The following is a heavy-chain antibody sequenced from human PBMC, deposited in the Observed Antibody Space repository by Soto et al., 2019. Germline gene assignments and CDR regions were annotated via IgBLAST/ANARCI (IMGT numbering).Heavy chain of an antibody. CDR3: ARDSRFLEWFIGHYYYGMDV. CDR1: GYTFTSYA. V-gene: IGHV1-3*01. CDR2: INAGNGNT. J-gene: IGHJ6*02. D-gene: IGHD3-3*01. Sequence: ASVKVSCKASGYTFTSYAMHWVRQAPGQRLEWMGWINAGNGNTKYSQKFQGRVTITRDTSASTAYMELSSLRSEDTAVYYCARDSRFLEWFIGHYYYGMDVRGQGTTVPVSS.